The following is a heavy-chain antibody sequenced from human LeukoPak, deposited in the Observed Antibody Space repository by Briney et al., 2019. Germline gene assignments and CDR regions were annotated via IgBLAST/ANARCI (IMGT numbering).Heavy chain of an antibody. Sequence: SETLSLTCTVSGGSISSSSYYWGWIRQPPGKGLEWIGSIYYSGNTFYKPSLTSRVTISIDTSKNQFSLKLNSMTAADTAVYYCAREETSTVWDWGQGTLVTVSS. CDR2: IYYSGNT. CDR1: GGSISSSSYY. V-gene: IGHV4-39*07. J-gene: IGHJ4*02. D-gene: IGHD3-16*01. CDR3: AREETSTVWD.